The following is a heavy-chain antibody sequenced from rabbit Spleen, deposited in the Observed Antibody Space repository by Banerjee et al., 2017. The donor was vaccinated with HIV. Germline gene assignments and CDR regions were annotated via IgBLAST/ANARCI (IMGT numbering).Heavy chain of an antibody. CDR1: GFSFSDKAV. D-gene: IGHD1-1*01. CDR3: ARDLDAVIGWNFAW. Sequence: QEQLEESGGGLVQPEGSLPLTCKASGFSFSDKAVMCWVRQASGKGLEWIACINAITGNAVYASWSKGRFSFSKTSSTTVTLQMTSLTAADTATYFCARDLDAVIGWNFAWWGPGTLVTVS. CDR2: INAITGNA. J-gene: IGHJ6*01. V-gene: IGHV1S45*01.